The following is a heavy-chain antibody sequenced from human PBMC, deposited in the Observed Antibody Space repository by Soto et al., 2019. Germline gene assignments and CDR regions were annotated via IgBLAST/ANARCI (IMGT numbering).Heavy chain of an antibody. D-gene: IGHD7-27*01. CDR2: IYYSGST. CDR1: GGSISSYY. CDR3: ARTPSYWGSTYYYYYMDV. V-gene: IGHV4-59*01. Sequence: SETLSLTCTVSGGSISSYYWSWIRQPPGKGLEWIGYIYYSGSTNYNPSLKSRVTISVDTSKNQFSLKLSSVTAADTAVYYCARTPSYWGSTYYYYYMDVWGKGTTVTVSS. J-gene: IGHJ6*03.